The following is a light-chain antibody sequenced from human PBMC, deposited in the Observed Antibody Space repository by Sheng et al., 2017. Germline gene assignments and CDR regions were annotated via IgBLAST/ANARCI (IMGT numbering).Light chain of an antibody. CDR3: QQHNNWPLT. J-gene: IGKJ4*01. Sequence: IVMTQSPATLSVSPGERATLSYTASQSVTTNLAWYQQKPGQAPRLLIYGTSIRATGIPARFSGSGSGTEFTLTISSLQSEDFAVYYCQQHNNWPLTFGGGTKVEIK. CDR1: QSVTTN. CDR2: GTS. V-gene: IGKV3-15*01.